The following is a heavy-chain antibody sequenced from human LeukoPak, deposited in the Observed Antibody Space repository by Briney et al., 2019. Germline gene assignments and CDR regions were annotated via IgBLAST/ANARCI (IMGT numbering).Heavy chain of an antibody. Sequence: SETLSLTCTVSGGSISSGGYYWSWIRQHPGKGLEWIGYIYYSGSTYYNPSLKSRVTISVDTSKNQFSLKLSSVTAADTAVYYCARRLRGVFDYWGQGTLVTVSS. D-gene: IGHD4-17*01. CDR1: GGSISSGGYY. J-gene: IGHJ4*02. CDR2: IYYSGST. V-gene: IGHV4-31*03. CDR3: ARRLRGVFDY.